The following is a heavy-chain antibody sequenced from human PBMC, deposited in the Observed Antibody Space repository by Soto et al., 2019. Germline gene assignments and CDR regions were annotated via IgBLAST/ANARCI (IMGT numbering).Heavy chain of an antibody. Sequence: QVQLQESGPGLVKPSQTLSLTCSVSGASISSGGYYWNWIRQHPGKGLEWIGYIYYSGTTYYNPSLKSRVPISVDTSKNQFSLKLSSVTAAYTAVYYCAASCVGCGGFNYYGMDVWGQGTTVTVSS. CDR1: GASISSGGYY. CDR3: AASCVGCGGFNYYGMDV. D-gene: IGHD2-21*01. J-gene: IGHJ6*02. V-gene: IGHV4-31*03. CDR2: IYYSGTT.